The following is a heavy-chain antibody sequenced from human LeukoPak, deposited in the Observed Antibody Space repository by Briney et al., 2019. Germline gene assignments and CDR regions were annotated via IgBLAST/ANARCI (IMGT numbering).Heavy chain of an antibody. D-gene: IGHD3-3*01. J-gene: IGHJ4*02. Sequence: GGSLRLSCAASGFTFSSYSMNWVRQAPGKGLVWVSSISSSSSYIYYADSVKGRFTISRDNAKNSLYLQMNSLRAEDTAVYYCARSAYYDFWSGYYFDYWGQGTLVTVSS. CDR1: GFTFSSYS. CDR2: ISSSSSYI. V-gene: IGHV3-21*01. CDR3: ARSAYYDFWSGYYFDY.